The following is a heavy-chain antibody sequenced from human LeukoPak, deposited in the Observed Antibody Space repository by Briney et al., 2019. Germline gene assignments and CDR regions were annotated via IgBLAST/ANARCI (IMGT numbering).Heavy chain of an antibody. J-gene: IGHJ6*02. CDR1: GGSFSGYL. CDR3: SRSGLTGMREYERADYYYYGMDL. D-gene: IGHD2/OR15-2a*01. CDR2: VNYRGSP. V-gene: IGHV4-34*01. Sequence: SETLSLTCDVPGGSFSGYLWSWIRQSPGKGLEWIGEVNYRGSPNYNPSLESRVTISVDTSKNQLSLKLTSVTATDTALYYCSRSGLTGMREYERADYYYYGMDLWGQGTAVTVFS.